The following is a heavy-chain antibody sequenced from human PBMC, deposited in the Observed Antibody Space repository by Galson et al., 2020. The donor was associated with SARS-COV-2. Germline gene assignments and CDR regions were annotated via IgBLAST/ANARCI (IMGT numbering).Heavy chain of an antibody. CDR1: GGSITTYY. J-gene: IGHJ4*01. D-gene: IGHD4-17*01. V-gene: IGHV4-4*07. CDR3: ASDYGTDY. CDR2: IYSSGNA. Sequence: SETLSHTCTVSGGSITTYYWSWIRQPAGRTLEWIGRIYSSGNANYNPSFKSRVTMSADTSKNQLSLRLNLVTAADTAIYYCASDYGTDYWGHGTLVTVSS.